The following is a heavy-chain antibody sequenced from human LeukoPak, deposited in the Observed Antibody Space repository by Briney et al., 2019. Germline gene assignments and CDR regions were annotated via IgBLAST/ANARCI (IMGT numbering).Heavy chain of an antibody. Sequence: SVKVSCKASGGTFTSYAISWVRQAPGQGLEWMGGIIPIFGTANYAQKFQGRVTITADESTGTAYMELSSLRSEDTAVYYCARVRICSSSCFAEAKYYFDYWGQGTLVTVSS. D-gene: IGHD6-13*01. CDR2: IIPIFGTA. CDR1: GGTFTSYA. CDR3: ARVRICSSSCFAEAKYYFDY. V-gene: IGHV1-69*13. J-gene: IGHJ4*02.